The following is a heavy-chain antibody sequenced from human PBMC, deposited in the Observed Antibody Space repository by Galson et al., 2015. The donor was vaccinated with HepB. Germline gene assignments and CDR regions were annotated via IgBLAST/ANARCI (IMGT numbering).Heavy chain of an antibody. V-gene: IGHV7-4-1*02. CDR3: ARDPPVKYYDFWSGYYTHQAHGFDP. J-gene: IGHJ5*02. CDR2: INTNTGNP. CDR1: GYTFTSYA. Sequence: SVKVSCKASGYTFTSYAMNWVRQAPGQGLEWMGWINTNTGNPTYAQGFTGRFVFSLDTSVSTAYLQLSSLKAEDTAVYYCARDPPVKYYDFWSGYYTHQAHGFDPWGQGTLVTVSS. D-gene: IGHD3-3*01.